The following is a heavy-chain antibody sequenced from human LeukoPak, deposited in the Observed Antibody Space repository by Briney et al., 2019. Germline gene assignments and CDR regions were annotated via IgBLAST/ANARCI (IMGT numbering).Heavy chain of an antibody. V-gene: IGHV3-33*05. CDR3: AREVAVTGTPSLDN. CDR1: GFTLSNYA. J-gene: IGHJ4*02. Sequence: SGGSLRLSCAASGFTLSNYAMHWVRQAPGKGLEWVTVISTDGKDKKYADSVKGRFAISRDNSKNTLDLQMNSLRVEDTAIYYCAREVAVTGTPSLDNWGQGTLVTVSS. CDR2: ISTDGKDK. D-gene: IGHD6-19*01.